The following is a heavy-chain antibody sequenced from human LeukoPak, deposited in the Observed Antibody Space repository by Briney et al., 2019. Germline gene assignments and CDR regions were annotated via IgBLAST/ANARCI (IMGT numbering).Heavy chain of an antibody. Sequence: GASVKVSCKASGYTFTGYYMHWVRQAPGQGLEWMGRINPNSGGTNYAQKFQGRVTMTRDTSISTAYMEPSRLRSDDTAVYYCARAGSSSWYYGYWGQGTLVTVSS. CDR2: INPNSGGT. D-gene: IGHD6-13*01. J-gene: IGHJ4*02. CDR1: GYTFTGYY. V-gene: IGHV1-2*06. CDR3: ARAGSSSWYYGY.